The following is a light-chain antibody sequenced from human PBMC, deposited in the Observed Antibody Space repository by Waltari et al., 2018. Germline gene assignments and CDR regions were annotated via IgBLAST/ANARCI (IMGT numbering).Light chain of an antibody. CDR3: LQVNSYPRT. CDR2: AAS. V-gene: IGKV1-17*01. CDR1: QGIRND. J-gene: IGKJ2*01. Sequence: IQMTQSRYSLSAAVGDRVSITCRASQGIRNDLAWYQQKPGKAPKRLIYAASSLQSGVPSRFSGSGSGTEFTLTISSLQPEDFATYYCLQVNSYPRTFGQGTKLDIK.